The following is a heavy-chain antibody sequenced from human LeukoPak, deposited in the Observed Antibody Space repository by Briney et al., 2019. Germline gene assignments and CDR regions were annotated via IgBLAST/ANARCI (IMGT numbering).Heavy chain of an antibody. Sequence: SETLSLTCAVYGGSFSGYYWSWIRQPPGKGLEWIGEINHSGSTNYNPSLNSRVTISVDTSKNQFSLKLSSVTAADTAVYYCARGSSTSPAFSNWFDPWGQGTLVTVSS. CDR2: INHSGST. D-gene: IGHD2-2*01. V-gene: IGHV4-34*01. CDR3: ARGSSTSPAFSNWFDP. J-gene: IGHJ5*02. CDR1: GGSFSGYY.